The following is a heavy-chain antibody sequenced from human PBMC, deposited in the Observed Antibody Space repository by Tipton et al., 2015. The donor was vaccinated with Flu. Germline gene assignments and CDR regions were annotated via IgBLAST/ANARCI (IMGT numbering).Heavy chain of an antibody. CDR1: GFTFDDFA. CDR3: AKDRGLAAGVYDA. V-gene: IGHV3-9*01. D-gene: IGHD2/OR15-2a*01. J-gene: IGHJ5*02. Sequence: AVSGFTFDDFAMHWVRHTPGKGLEWVSGISWNSDRTLYSDSEKGRFTISRDNAKNSLYLQMDRLRAEDTALYYCAKDRGLAAGVYDAWGQGTLVTVSS. CDR2: ISWNSDRT.